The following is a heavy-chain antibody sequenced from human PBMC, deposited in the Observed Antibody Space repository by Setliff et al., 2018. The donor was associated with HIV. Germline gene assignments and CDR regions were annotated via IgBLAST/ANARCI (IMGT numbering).Heavy chain of an antibody. Sequence: SETLSLTCSVSGYSISRNYYWSWMRQPAGKGLEWIGHIYTSGSTNYNPSLKRRFTISVDTSKNQFSLKLSSVTAADTAVSYCARAPGAYYYDSSGYPIGIRFDYWGQGTLVTVSS. V-gene: IGHV4-61*09. CDR3: ARAPGAYYYDSSGYPIGIRFDY. D-gene: IGHD3-22*01. J-gene: IGHJ4*02. CDR1: GYSISRNYY. CDR2: IYTSGST.